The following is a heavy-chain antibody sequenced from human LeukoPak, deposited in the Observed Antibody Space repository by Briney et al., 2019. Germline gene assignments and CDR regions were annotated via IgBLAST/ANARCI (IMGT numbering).Heavy chain of an antibody. CDR3: AREGSGTSSPMAY. V-gene: IGHV1-69*04. CDR1: GGSFNTYA. J-gene: IGHJ4*02. CDR2: IYPMLGVD. D-gene: IGHD1-14*01. Sequence: ASVTVSFMASGGSFNTYAVSWVRQAPGQGLAWMGRIYPMLGVDNYAQRFQGRVTITADKSTGTAYMELNSLTSEDTAVYYCAREGSGTSSPMAYWGQGTLVTVSS.